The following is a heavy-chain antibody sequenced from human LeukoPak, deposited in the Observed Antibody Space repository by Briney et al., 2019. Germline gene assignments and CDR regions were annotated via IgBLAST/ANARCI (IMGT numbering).Heavy chain of an antibody. V-gene: IGHV3-21*01. CDR1: GFTFSSYS. J-gene: IGHJ4*02. Sequence: GGSLRLSCAASGFTFSSYSMNWVRQAPGKGLEWVSSISSSGTYIFYTDSVKGRFTISRGNAKNSLYLQMNSLRAEDTAVYYCARDALAAAGTGAGYWGQGTLVTVSS. CDR2: ISSSGTYI. D-gene: IGHD6-13*01. CDR3: ARDALAAAGTGAGY.